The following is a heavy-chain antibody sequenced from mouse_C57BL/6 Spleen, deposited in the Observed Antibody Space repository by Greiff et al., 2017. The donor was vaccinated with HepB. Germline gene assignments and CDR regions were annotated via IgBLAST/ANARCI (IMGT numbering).Heavy chain of an antibody. J-gene: IGHJ2*01. CDR3: ARGEDYDYGALFDY. D-gene: IGHD2-4*01. V-gene: IGHV1-72*01. Sequence: VQLQQPGAELVKPGASVKLSCKASGYTFTSYWMHWVKQRPGRGLEWIGRIDPNSGGTKYNEKFKSKATLTVDKHSSTAYMQLSSLTSEDSAVDYGARGEDYDYGALFDYWGQGTTLTVSS. CDR1: GYTFTSYW. CDR2: IDPNSGGT.